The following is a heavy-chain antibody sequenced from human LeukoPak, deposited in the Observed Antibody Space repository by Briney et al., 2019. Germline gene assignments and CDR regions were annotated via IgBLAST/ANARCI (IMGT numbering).Heavy chain of an antibody. V-gene: IGHV3-23*01. CDR3: AKVPSIHAQYYYYYPMDV. D-gene: IGHD2/OR15-2a*01. Sequence: GGSLRLSCAASGFIFHNHALSWVRQAPGKGLEWVSSISGSGGSSYHADSVKGRFTISRDNSKNTLYLQMNSLRAEDTAVYYCAKVPSIHAQYYYYYPMDVWGQGTTVTVSS. CDR1: GFIFHNHA. CDR2: ISGSGGSS. J-gene: IGHJ6*02.